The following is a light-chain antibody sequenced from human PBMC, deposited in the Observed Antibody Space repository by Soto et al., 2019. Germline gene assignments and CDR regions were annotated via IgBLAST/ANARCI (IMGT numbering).Light chain of an antibody. CDR2: GAS. CDR1: QTITSDY. Sequence: IVLTQSPGNLSLSPGERATLSCRASQTITSDYLAWYKQKPGQAPRLLIYGASSRATGIPDRFSGRGSGTDFTLTVSSLEPEDFAVFYCHQYGTSPWTFGQGTKVEIK. CDR3: HQYGTSPWT. J-gene: IGKJ1*01. V-gene: IGKV3-20*01.